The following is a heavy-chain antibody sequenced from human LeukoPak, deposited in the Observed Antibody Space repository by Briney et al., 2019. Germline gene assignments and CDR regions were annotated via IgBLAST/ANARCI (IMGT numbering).Heavy chain of an antibody. CDR2: IYWDDDK. D-gene: IGHD3-22*01. CDR3: AHSKYVSSGYAFDN. V-gene: IGHV2-5*02. CDR1: GFSLSTSGVG. Sequence: SGPTLVKPTQTLTLTCTFSGFSLSTSGVGVGWIRQPPRKALEWLALIYWDDDKRYSPSLKSRLTITKDTSKNQVVLTMTNLDPVYTATYYCAHSKYVSSGYAFDNWGQGTLVTVSS. J-gene: IGHJ4*02.